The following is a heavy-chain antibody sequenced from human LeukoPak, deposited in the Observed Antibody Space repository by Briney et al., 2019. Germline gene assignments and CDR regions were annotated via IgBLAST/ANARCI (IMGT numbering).Heavy chain of an antibody. V-gene: IGHV3-33*08. J-gene: IGHJ3*02. CDR2: IWYDGSNK. Sequence: GGSLRLSCAAPGVSFSSYGMPWVRQAPGKGLEWVAVIWYDGSNKYYADSVKGRFTISRDNCKNTLCLQMNSLRAEDTAVYYCARGQGTYYYDSSGYYGDAFDIWGQGTMVTVSS. D-gene: IGHD3-22*01. CDR1: GVSFSSYG. CDR3: ARGQGTYYYDSSGYYGDAFDI.